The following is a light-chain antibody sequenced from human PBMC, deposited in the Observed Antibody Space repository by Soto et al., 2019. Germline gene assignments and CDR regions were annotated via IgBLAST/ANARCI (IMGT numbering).Light chain of an antibody. V-gene: IGKV1-8*01. CDR1: QGISSY. Sequence: AIRMTQSPSSLSSSTGDRVTITCRASQGISSYLAWYQQKPGKAPKLLIYAASTLQSGVPSRFSGSGSGTDSTLTSSCLQSEDVATYYCQQYYSYALAFGQGTKVEIK. CDR2: AAS. J-gene: IGKJ1*01. CDR3: QQYYSYALA.